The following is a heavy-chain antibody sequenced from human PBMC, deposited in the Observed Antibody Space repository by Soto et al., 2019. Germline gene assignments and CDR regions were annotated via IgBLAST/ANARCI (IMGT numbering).Heavy chain of an antibody. CDR2: ITGSGGST. D-gene: IGHD4-17*01. V-gene: IGHV3-23*01. J-gene: IGHJ4*02. CDR1: GFTFSTYA. Sequence: EGQLLESGGGLVQPGGSGRLSCAASGFTFSTYAMIWVRQAPGKGLEWVSVITGSGGSTYYADSVKGRFTISRDTSKNTLFLQMNSLRAEDTAVYYCAKDRYGDYGGIDYWGQGTMVTVSS. CDR3: AKDRYGDYGGIDY.